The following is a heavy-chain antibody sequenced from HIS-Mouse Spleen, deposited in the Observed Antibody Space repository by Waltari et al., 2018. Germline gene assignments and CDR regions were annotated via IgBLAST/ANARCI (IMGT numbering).Heavy chain of an antibody. Sequence: QLQLQESGPGLVKPSETLSLTCTVSGGSISSSSYYWGWIRQPPGKGRGWIGGIYYSGRTSDNPSLKRRVTISVDTSKNQFSLKLSSVTAADTAVYYCAREIPYSSSWYDWYFDLWGRGTLVTVSS. CDR2: IYYSGRT. CDR3: AREIPYSSSWYDWYFDL. D-gene: IGHD6-13*01. V-gene: IGHV4-39*07. CDR1: GGSISSSSYY. J-gene: IGHJ2*01.